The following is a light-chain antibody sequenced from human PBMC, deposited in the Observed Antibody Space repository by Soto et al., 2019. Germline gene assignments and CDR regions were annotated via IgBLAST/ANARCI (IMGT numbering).Light chain of an antibody. CDR3: QSYDSRLSAYV. Sequence: QSVLTQSPSVSGAPGQMVXISCTGSSSNIGADSDVHWYQQLPGTAPKLLIYSNTNRPSGVPGRFSGSRSGTSASLAITGLQAEDEGDYYCQSYDSRLSAYVFGTGTKLTVL. V-gene: IGLV1-40*01. J-gene: IGLJ1*01. CDR2: SNT. CDR1: SSNIGADSD.